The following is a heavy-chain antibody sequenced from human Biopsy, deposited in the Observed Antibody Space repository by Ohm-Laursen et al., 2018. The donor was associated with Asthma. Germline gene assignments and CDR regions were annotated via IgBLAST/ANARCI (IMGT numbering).Heavy chain of an antibody. V-gene: IGHV4-59*01. CDR2: VYSTGST. CDR3: ARGISRVTGLFDHFDS. Sequence: SETLSLTCTVSPGSISDYYWNWIRQFPGKGLEWIGYVYSTGSTRYNPSLKSRVTISVDTSKNQFSLKLRSVTAADAAVYYCARGISRVTGLFDHFDSWGQGTLVTVSS. CDR1: PGSISDYY. D-gene: IGHD2-21*02. J-gene: IGHJ5*01.